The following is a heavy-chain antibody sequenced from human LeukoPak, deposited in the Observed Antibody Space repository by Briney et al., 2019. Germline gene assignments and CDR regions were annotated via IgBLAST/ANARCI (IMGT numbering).Heavy chain of an antibody. J-gene: IGHJ5*02. CDR2: ISSSSSYI. CDR1: GFTFSSYS. CDR3: ARDDRDIVVVVAATPDWFDP. Sequence: PGGSLRLSCAASGFTFSSYSMKWVRQAPGKGLEWVSSISSSSSYIYYADSVKGRFTISRDNAKNSLYLQMNSLRAEDTAVYYCARDDRDIVVVVAATPDWFDPWGQGTLVTVSS. D-gene: IGHD2-15*01. V-gene: IGHV3-21*01.